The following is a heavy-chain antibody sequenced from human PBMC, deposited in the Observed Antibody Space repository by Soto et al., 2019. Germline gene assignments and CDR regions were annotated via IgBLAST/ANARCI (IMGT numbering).Heavy chain of an antibody. Sequence: QVQLVESGGGVVQPGRSLRLSCAASGFTFSSYAMHWVRQAPGKGLEWVAVISYDGSKKYYADSVKGRFTISRDNSKNTLYLQMNSLRAEDTAVYYCARDEHIRITIFGVVINDYYYYGMDVW. J-gene: IGHJ6*01. CDR1: GFTFSSYA. D-gene: IGHD3-3*01. V-gene: IGHV3-30-3*01. CDR2: ISYDGSKK. CDR3: ARDEHIRITIFGVVINDYYYYGMDV.